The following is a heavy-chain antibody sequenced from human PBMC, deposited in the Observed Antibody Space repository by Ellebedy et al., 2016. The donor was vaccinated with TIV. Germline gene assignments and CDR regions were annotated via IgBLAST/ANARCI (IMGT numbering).Heavy chain of an antibody. CDR1: GGSISSYY. CDR2: IYTSGST. Sequence: MPSETLSLTCTVPGGSISSYYWSWIRQPAGKGLEWIGRIYTSGSTNYNPSLHSRVTMSVDTSKNQFSLKLSSVTAADTAVYYCAGGYSSGWTDYWGQGTLVTVSS. V-gene: IGHV4-4*07. CDR3: AGGYSSGWTDY. D-gene: IGHD6-19*01. J-gene: IGHJ4*02.